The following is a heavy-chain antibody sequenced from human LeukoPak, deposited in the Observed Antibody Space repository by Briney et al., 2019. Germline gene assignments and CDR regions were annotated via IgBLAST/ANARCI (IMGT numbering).Heavy chain of an antibody. CDR1: GYTFTSYG. J-gene: IGHJ5*02. V-gene: IGHV1-18*01. D-gene: IGHD5-18*01. Sequence: GASVTVSFKASGYTFTSYGISWVRQAPGQGLEWMGWISAYNGNTNYAQKLQGRVTMTTDTSTSTACMELRSLRSDDTAVYYCARLIPAMVTSWFDPWGQGTLVTVSS. CDR2: ISAYNGNT. CDR3: ARLIPAMVTSWFDP.